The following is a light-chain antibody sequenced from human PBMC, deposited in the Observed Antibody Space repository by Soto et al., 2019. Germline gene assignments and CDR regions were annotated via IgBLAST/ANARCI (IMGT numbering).Light chain of an antibody. Sequence: EIVMTQSPVTLSVSPGERATLSCRASQSVGSNLAWYQQKPGQAPRLLLYGASTRATGIPGRFSGSGSGTEFTLTITSLQSEDFAVYYCQQHNYWPSFGQGTKLESK. CDR3: QQHNYWPS. CDR1: QSVGSN. V-gene: IGKV3-15*01. CDR2: GAS. J-gene: IGKJ2*01.